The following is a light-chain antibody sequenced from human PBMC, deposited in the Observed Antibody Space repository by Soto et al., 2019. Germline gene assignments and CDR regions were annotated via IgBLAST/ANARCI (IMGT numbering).Light chain of an antibody. CDR3: QQYDANPWT. J-gene: IGKJ1*01. CDR1: QNINSW. Sequence: DIQMTQSPSTLSASVGDRVTITCRASQNINSWLAWYQQKPGKAPKLLIYAASSLESGVPSRFSGSRSGTEFTLTISSLQPDDVATYYCQQYDANPWTVGQGTKVEIK. CDR2: AAS. V-gene: IGKV1-5*01.